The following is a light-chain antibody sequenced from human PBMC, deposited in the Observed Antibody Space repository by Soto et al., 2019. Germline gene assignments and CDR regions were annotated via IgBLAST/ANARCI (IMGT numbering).Light chain of an antibody. CDR1: QTVSSTY. J-gene: IGKJ1*01. CDR3: QQFETSPWT. CDR2: GTS. V-gene: IGKV3-20*01. Sequence: EIVLTQSPGTLSLSPGERATLSCRASQTVSSTYLAWHQQKPGQAPRLLIYGTSNRAAGIPDRFSGSGSGTDFTLTTSRLEPEDFAVYFCQQFETSPWTFGQGTKVEI.